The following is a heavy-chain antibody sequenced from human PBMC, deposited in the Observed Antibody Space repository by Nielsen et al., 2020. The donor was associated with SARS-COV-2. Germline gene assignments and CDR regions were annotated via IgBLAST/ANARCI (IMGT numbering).Heavy chain of an antibody. D-gene: IGHD5-12*01. Sequence: SGPTLVKPTQTLTLTCSFSGFSLTTSKMCVSWIRQPPGKALEWIALIDWDDETLYSTSLKTRLTISKDTSKSQVVLTMTNMDPVDTATYYCARTSATGYSDFWGQGALVTVS. J-gene: IGHJ4*02. CDR2: IDWDDET. V-gene: IGHV2-70*01. CDR3: ARTSATGYSDF. CDR1: GFSLTTSKMC.